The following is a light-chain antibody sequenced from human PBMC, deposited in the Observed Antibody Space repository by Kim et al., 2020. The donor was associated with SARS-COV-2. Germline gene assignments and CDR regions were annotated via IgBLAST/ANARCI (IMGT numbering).Light chain of an antibody. V-gene: IGLV3-1*01. CDR2: QDI. CDR3: QAWDSSPVV. J-gene: IGLJ2*01. CDR1: KLGHKY. Sequence: SGSPGQTASITCSGDKLGHKYACWYQQKPGQSPVLVIYQDIKRPSGIPERFSGSNSGSTATLTISGTQAMDEADYYCQAWDSSPVVFGGGTQLTVL.